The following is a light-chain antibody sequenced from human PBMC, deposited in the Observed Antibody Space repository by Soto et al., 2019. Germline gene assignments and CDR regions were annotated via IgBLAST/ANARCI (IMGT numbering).Light chain of an antibody. CDR3: QQLNSYPFT. Sequence: DIQMTQSPSTLSACVGDRVTXTCXASQSISSWLAWYQQKPGKAPKLLIYDASSLQSGVPSRFSGSGSGTDFTLTISSLQPEDFATYYCQQLNSYPFTFGQGTRLEIK. CDR1: QSISSW. V-gene: IGKV1-5*01. J-gene: IGKJ5*01. CDR2: DAS.